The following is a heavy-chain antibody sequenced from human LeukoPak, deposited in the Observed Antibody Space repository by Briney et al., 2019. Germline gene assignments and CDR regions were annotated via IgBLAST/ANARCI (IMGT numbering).Heavy chain of an antibody. CDR1: GFTFSSYS. CDR2: ISSSGSNI. D-gene: IGHD6-19*01. CDR3: ARVGYSSGWYYFDY. V-gene: IGHV3-48*04. J-gene: IGHJ4*02. Sequence: GGSLRLSCAASGFTFSSYSMNWVRQAPGKGLEWVSYISSSGSNIYYADSVKGRFTISRDNAKNSLYLQMNSLRAEDTAVYYCARVGYSSGWYYFDYWGQGTLVTVSS.